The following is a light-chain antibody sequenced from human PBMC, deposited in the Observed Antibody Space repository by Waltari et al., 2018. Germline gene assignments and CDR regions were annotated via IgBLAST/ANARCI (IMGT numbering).Light chain of an antibody. V-gene: IGLV1-51*02. CDR2: ENS. CDR3: GTWDSSLSGAV. CDR1: SSNIGNNY. Sequence: QSVLTQPPSVSAAPGQRVTLSCLGGSSNIGNNYVSWYRQFPGTAPKLLIYENSERPSGIPGRFSGSKSGTSATLDITGLQAGDEADYYCGTWDSSLSGAVFGGGTHLTVL. J-gene: IGLJ7*01.